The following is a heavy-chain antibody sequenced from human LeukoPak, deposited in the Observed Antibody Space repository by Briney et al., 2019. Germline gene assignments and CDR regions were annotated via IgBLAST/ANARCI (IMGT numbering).Heavy chain of an antibody. CDR2: ISAYNGNT. CDR3: ARSGYCSSTSCYGLGRYYYYMDV. Sequence: GASVKVSCKASGYTFTSYGISWVRQAPGQGLEWMGWISAYNGNTNYAQKLQGRVTMTTDTSTSTAYMELRSLSSDDTAVYYCARSGYCSSTSCYGLGRYYYYMDVWGKGTTVTVSS. J-gene: IGHJ6*03. D-gene: IGHD2-2*01. CDR1: GYTFTSYG. V-gene: IGHV1-18*01.